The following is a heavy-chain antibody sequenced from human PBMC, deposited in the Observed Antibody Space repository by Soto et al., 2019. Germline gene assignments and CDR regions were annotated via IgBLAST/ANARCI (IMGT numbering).Heavy chain of an antibody. CDR1: GFTFSNAW. CDR3: TSPGSTYDFWSESNIGMDV. Sequence: GGSLRLSCAASGFTFSNAWMNWVRQAPGKGLEWVGRIKSKTDGGTTDYAAPVKGRFTISRDDSKNTLYLQMNSLKTEDTAVYYCTSPGSTYDFWSESNIGMDVWGQGTTVTVSS. V-gene: IGHV3-15*07. D-gene: IGHD3-3*01. J-gene: IGHJ6*02. CDR2: IKSKTDGGTT.